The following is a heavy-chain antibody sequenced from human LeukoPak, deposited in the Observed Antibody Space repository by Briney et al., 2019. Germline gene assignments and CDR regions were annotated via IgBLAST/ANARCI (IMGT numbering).Heavy chain of an antibody. CDR3: ARDPQHSMDV. J-gene: IGHJ6*02. D-gene: IGHD5-18*01. V-gene: IGHV3-33*01. Sequence: GRSLRLSCVGSGFTFSSHGMHWVRQAPGKGLEWVAVIWYDGSHTYYAESVKGRFTFSRDDSKNTLYLQMNSLRAEDTGIYYCARDPQHSMDVWGQGTTVTVSS. CDR2: IWYDGSHT. CDR1: GFTFSSHG.